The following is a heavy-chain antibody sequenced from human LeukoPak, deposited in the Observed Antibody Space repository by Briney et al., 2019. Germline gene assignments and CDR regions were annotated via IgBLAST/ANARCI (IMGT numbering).Heavy chain of an antibody. CDR3: AKGGVRSWEPLDY. Sequence: GGSLRLSCAASGFTFDDYGMSWVRQAPGKGLEWVSAISGSGGSTYYADSVKGRFTISRDNSKNTLYLQMNSLRAEDTAVYYCAKGGVRSWEPLDYWGQGSLVTVSS. CDR2: ISGSGGST. V-gene: IGHV3-23*01. CDR1: GFTFDDYG. D-gene: IGHD1-26*01. J-gene: IGHJ4*02.